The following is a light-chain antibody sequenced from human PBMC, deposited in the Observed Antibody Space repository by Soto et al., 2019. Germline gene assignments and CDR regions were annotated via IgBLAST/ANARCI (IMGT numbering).Light chain of an antibody. CDR1: SGHSSYA. V-gene: IGLV4-69*01. CDR2: LNSDGSH. CDR3: QTWGADSVI. Sequence: QLVLTQSPSASASLGASVKLTCTLSSGHSSYAIAWHQQQPEKGPRFLMKLNSDGSHSKGDGISDRFSGSSSGAERYLTFSSLQSEDEADYYCQTWGADSVIFGGGTKLTVL. J-gene: IGLJ2*01.